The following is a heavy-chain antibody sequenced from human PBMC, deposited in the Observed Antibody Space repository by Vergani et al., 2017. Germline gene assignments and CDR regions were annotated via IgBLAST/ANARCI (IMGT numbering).Heavy chain of an antibody. Sequence: EVQLVESGGGLVQPGGSLKLSCAASGFTFSGSAMHWVRQASGKGLEWVGRIRSKANSYATAYAASVKGRFTISRDDSKNTAYLQMNSLKTEDTAVYYCTRPGAVVPAAIRQKDYHYYYGMDVWGQGTTVTVSS. CDR1: GFTFSGSA. J-gene: IGHJ6*02. V-gene: IGHV3-73*01. CDR3: TRPGAVVPAAIRQKDYHYYYGMDV. CDR2: IRSKANSYAT. D-gene: IGHD2-2*01.